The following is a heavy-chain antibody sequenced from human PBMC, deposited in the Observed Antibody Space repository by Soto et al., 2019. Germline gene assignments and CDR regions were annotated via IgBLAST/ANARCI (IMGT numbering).Heavy chain of an antibody. Sequence: EVKLVESGGGLVQPGGSLRLSCAASGFTFTNYWMYWVRQAPGKGLVWVSRINSDGSVSSYADSVKGRLTISRDNVKNTLYLQMNRLRAEDTAVYYCARGDCVGGTCYSLAGSFYYYMDVWGKGTTVTVFS. CDR1: GFTFTNYW. CDR2: INSDGSVS. D-gene: IGHD2-15*01. V-gene: IGHV3-74*01. CDR3: ARGDCVGGTCYSLAGSFYYYMDV. J-gene: IGHJ6*03.